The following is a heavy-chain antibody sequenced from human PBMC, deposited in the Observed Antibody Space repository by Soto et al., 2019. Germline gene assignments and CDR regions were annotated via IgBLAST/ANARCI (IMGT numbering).Heavy chain of an antibody. CDR2: IYWDDDK. J-gene: IGHJ6*02. CDR1: GFSLSTSGVG. Sequence: SGRTLVNPTQTLTLTCTFSGFSLSTSGVGVGWIRQPPGKALEWLALIYWDDDKRYSPSLKSRLTITKDTSKNQVVLTMTNMDPVDTATYYCAHSRCGGDCLQSYSSHYYYGMDVWGQGTTVTVSS. D-gene: IGHD2-21*02. V-gene: IGHV2-5*02. CDR3: AHSRCGGDCLQSYSSHYYYGMDV.